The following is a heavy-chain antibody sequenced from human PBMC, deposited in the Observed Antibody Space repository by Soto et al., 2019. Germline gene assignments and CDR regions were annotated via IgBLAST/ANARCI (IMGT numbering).Heavy chain of an antibody. Sequence: SETLSLTCTVSGGSISSSSYYWGWIRQPPGKGLEWIGSIYYSGSTYYNPSLKSRVTISVDTSKNQFSLKLSSVTAADTAVYYCARRDYGSGRWGTGGWFDPWGQGTLVTVSS. CDR3: ARRDYGSGRWGTGGWFDP. J-gene: IGHJ5*02. CDR1: GGSISSSSYY. D-gene: IGHD3-10*01. V-gene: IGHV4-39*01. CDR2: IYYSGST.